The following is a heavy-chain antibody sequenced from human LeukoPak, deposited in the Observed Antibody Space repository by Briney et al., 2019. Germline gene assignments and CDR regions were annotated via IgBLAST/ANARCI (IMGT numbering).Heavy chain of an antibody. D-gene: IGHD7-27*01. CDR1: GFTFTSYS. CDR3: VRDHHWGFDS. V-gene: IGHV3-48*01. CDR2: IRSRPSTI. J-gene: IGHJ4*02. Sequence: GGSLRLSCAASGFTFTSYSMNWVRHAPGKGLEWVSYIRSRPSTIYYADSVKGRFTISRDDAKNSLYLQMNSLRAEDTAIYYCVRDHHWGFDSWGQGTQVTVSS.